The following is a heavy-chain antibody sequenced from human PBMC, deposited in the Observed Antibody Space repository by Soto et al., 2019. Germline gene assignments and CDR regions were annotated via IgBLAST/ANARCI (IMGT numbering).Heavy chain of an antibody. CDR2: IIPIFGTA. J-gene: IGHJ2*01. CDR1: GGTFSSYT. CDR3: ARGNRRWLQLWYFDL. D-gene: IGHD5-12*01. V-gene: IGHV1-69*05. Sequence: QVQLVQSGAEVKKPGSSVTVSCKASGGTFSSYTISWVRQAPGQGLEWMGGIIPIFGTANYAQKVQGRVTXPXAXSXXTAYTELSSLRSEDTAVYYCARGNRRWLQLWYFDLWGRGTLVTVSS.